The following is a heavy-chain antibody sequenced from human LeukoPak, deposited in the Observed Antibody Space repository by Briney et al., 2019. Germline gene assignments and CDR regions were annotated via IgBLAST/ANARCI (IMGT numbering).Heavy chain of an antibody. CDR1: GGSFSGYY. CDR2: IFPSGSA. CDR3: ARRHHYSYFMDV. V-gene: IGHV4-4*09. Sequence: PSETLSLTCAVYGGSFSGYYWTWIRQPPGKGLEWIGYIFPSGSAYYNPSLKTRVTISVDTSKNQFSLKLTSETAADTAVYYCARRHHYSYFMDVWGKGTTVTVSS. J-gene: IGHJ6*03.